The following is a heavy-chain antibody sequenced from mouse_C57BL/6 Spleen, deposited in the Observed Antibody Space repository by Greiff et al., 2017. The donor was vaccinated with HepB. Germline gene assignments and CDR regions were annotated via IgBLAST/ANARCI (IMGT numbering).Heavy chain of an antibody. CDR1: GYTFTDYE. V-gene: IGHV1-15*01. CDR2: IDPETGGT. Sequence: QVQLQQSGAELVRPGASVTLSCKASGYTFTDYEMHWVKQTPGHGLEWIGAIDPETGGTAYNQKFKGKAILTADKSSSTAYMELRSLTSEDSAVYYCTRQVYYGYGDFDYWGQGTTLTVSS. J-gene: IGHJ2*01. D-gene: IGHD2-2*01. CDR3: TRQVYYGYGDFDY.